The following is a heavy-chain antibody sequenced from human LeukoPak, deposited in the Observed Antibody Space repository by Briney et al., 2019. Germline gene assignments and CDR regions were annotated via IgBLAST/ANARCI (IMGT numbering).Heavy chain of an antibody. CDR2: IIPILGIA. V-gene: IGHV1-69*04. J-gene: IGHJ4*02. D-gene: IGHD3-22*01. CDR1: GGTFSSYA. CDR3: ARDSLDSSGYTGY. Sequence: SLKVSCKASGGTFSSYAISWVRQAPGQGLEWMGRIIPILGIANYAQKFQGRVTITADKSTSTAYMELSSLRSEDTAVYYCARDSLDSSGYTGYWGQGTLVTVSS.